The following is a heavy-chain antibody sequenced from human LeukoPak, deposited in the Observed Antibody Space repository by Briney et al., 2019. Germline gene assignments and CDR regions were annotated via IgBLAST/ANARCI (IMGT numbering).Heavy chain of an antibody. V-gene: IGHV3-21*01. CDR1: GFTFSNYE. CDR2: ISSSSSYI. Sequence: GGSLRLSCAASGFTFSNYEMNWVRQAPGKGLEWVSSISSSSSYIYYADSVKGRFSISRDNAKKSLYLQMNILRAEDTAVYYCARNGIVGAGYYFDYWGQGTLVTVSS. D-gene: IGHD1-26*01. CDR3: ARNGIVGAGYYFDY. J-gene: IGHJ4*02.